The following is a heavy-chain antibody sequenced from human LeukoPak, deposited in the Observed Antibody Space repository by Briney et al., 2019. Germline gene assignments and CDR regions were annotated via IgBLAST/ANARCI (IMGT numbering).Heavy chain of an antibody. Sequence: SETLSLTCTVSGGSISSYYWSWIRQPPGKGLEWIGYIYYSGSTNYNPSLKSRVTISVDTSKNQFSLKLSSVTAADTAVYYCARGYYDFWSGYYTGTPFDYWGQGTLVTVSS. CDR1: GGSISSYY. J-gene: IGHJ4*02. CDR2: IYYSGST. D-gene: IGHD3-3*01. CDR3: ARGYYDFWSGYYTGTPFDY. V-gene: IGHV4-59*01.